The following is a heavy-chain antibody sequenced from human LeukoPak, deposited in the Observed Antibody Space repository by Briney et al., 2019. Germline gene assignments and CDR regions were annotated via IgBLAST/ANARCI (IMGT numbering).Heavy chain of an antibody. CDR2: ISYDGSNK. CDR3: AKSKTRELRFLEWLLFSGMDV. V-gene: IGHV3-30*18. J-gene: IGHJ6*02. CDR1: GFTFSSYG. Sequence: PGGSLRLSCAASGFTFSSYGMHWVRQAPGKGLEWVAVISYDGSNKYYADSVKGRFTISRDNSKNTLYLQMNSLRAEDTAVYYCAKSKTRELRFLEWLLFSGMDVWGQGTTATVSS. D-gene: IGHD3-3*01.